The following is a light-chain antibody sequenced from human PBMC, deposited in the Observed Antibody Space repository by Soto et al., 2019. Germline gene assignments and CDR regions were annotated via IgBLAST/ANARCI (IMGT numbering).Light chain of an antibody. J-gene: IGKJ4*01. CDR2: FAS. Sequence: IQMTQSPTSLSASVGDRVTITCRASQSVSNYLNWYQQKVGKAPQLLIYFASTLQKGVPSRFSGSGSGTDFTLTISSLQPEDFATYFCQQSYNTPLTFGGGTKVDIK. V-gene: IGKV1-39*01. CDR3: QQSYNTPLT. CDR1: QSVSNY.